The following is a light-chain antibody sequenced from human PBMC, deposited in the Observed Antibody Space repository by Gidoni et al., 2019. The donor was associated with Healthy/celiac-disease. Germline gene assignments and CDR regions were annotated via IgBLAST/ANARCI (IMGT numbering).Light chain of an antibody. J-gene: IGKJ4*01. CDR1: QSVTSY. Sequence: EIVLTHSPATLSLSPGERATLSCRASQSVTSYLAWYPQKPGQAPRLLIYDASTRATGIPARFSGSGSGTDFTLTISSLEPEDFAVYYCQQRSNWPPGTFGGGTKVEIK. CDR2: DAS. CDR3: QQRSNWPPGT. V-gene: IGKV3-11*01.